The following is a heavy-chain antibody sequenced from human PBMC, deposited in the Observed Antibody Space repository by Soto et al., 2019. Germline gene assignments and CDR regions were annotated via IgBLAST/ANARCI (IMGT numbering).Heavy chain of an antibody. V-gene: IGHV3-53*04. D-gene: IGHD3-10*01. CDR1: GFIVSSNY. Sequence: EVRLVESGGGLVQPGGSLRLSCAASGFIVSSNYMTWVRQAPGKGLEWVSLLYSGGATHYAASVKGRLPIASHSSQNTLFLQKNSLRTRDKATYYCLRGRYGSQIHWGQGTKVTVYS. J-gene: IGHJ4*02. CDR2: LYSGGAT. CDR3: LRGRYGSQIH.